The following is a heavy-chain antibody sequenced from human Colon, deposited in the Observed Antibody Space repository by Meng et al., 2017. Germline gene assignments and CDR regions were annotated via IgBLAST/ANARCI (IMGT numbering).Heavy chain of an antibody. V-gene: IGHV3-23*01. D-gene: IGHD6-19*01. CDR2: IIGSGTT. J-gene: IGHJ4*02. CDR1: GFTFSSYA. Sequence: GGSLRLSCAASGFTFSSYAMSWVRQAPGKGLEWVSSIIGSGTTYYADSVKGRFTISRDNSKNTVYLQMNSLRAEDMAIYYCARNRSVAAYWGQGTRVTVSS. CDR3: ARNRSVAAY.